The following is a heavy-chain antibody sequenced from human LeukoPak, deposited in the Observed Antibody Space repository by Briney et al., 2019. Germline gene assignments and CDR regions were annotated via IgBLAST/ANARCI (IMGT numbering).Heavy chain of an antibody. CDR2: ISSSSSYI. D-gene: IGHD3-3*01. CDR3: TYDFWSGYIASNPVPPFDP. J-gene: IGHJ5*02. V-gene: IGHV3-21*03. CDR1: GFTFSSYS. Sequence: GGSLRLSCAASGFTFSSYSMNWVRQAPGKGLEWVSSISSSSSYIYYADSVKGRFTISRGNAKNSLYLQMNSLKTEDTAVYYCTYDFWSGYIASNPVPPFDPWGQGTLVTVSS.